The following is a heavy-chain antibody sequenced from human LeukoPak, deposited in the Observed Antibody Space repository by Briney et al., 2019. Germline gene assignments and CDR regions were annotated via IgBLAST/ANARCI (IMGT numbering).Heavy chain of an antibody. CDR1: GVTVSSNY. CDR2: IYSGGST. CDR3: ARETSQKGAHYMDV. D-gene: IGHD3-16*01. V-gene: IGHV3-53*01. J-gene: IGHJ6*03. Sequence: GGSLRLSCAASGVTVSSNYMSWVREAPGKGLEWVSVIYSGGSTYYADSVKGRFTISRDNSKNTLYLKMNSLRAEDTAVYYCARETSQKGAHYMDVWGKGTAVTISS.